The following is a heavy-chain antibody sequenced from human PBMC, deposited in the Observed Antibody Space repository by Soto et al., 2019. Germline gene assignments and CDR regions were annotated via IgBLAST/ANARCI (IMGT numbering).Heavy chain of an antibody. J-gene: IGHJ4*02. D-gene: IGHD2-21*02. CDR2: ISYDGSNK. Sequence: PGGSLRLSCAASGFTFSSYGMHWVRQAPGKGLEWVAVISYDGSNKYYADSVKGRFTISRDNSKNTLYLQMNSLRAEDTAVYYCAKPPYCGGDCYPSDYFDYWGQGTLVTVSS. V-gene: IGHV3-30*18. CDR1: GFTFSSYG. CDR3: AKPPYCGGDCYPSDYFDY.